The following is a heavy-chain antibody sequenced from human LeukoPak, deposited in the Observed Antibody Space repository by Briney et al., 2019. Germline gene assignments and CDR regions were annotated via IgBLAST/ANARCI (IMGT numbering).Heavy chain of an antibody. CDR1: GGTFSSYA. D-gene: IGHD3-16*01. J-gene: IGHJ3*02. Sequence: ASVKVSCKASGGTFSSYAISWVRQAPGQGLEWMGGIIPIFGTANYAQKFQGRVTITADESTSTAYMELSSLRSEDTAVYYCAREGALGGAFDIWGQGTMVTVSS. V-gene: IGHV1-69*13. CDR3: AREGALGGAFDI. CDR2: IIPIFGTA.